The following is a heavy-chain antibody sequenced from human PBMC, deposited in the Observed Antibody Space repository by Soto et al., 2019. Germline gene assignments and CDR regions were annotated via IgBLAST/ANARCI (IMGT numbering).Heavy chain of an antibody. CDR1: GGSFSGYY. CDR2: INHSGST. J-gene: IGHJ6*03. D-gene: IGHD3-3*01. V-gene: IGHV4-34*01. CDR3: ARGIDFWSGYYPDSTNYTPRPTRYYYMDV. Sequence: PSETLSLTCAVYGGSFSGYYWSWIRQPPGKGLEWIGEINHSGSTNYNPSLKSRVTISVDTSKNQFSLKLSSVTAADTAVYYCARGIDFWSGYYPDSTNYTPRPTRYYYMDVWGKGTTVTVSS.